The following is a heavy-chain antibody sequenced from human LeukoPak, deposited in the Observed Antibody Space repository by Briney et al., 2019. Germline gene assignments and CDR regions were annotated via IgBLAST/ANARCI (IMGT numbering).Heavy chain of an antibody. Sequence: PGGSLRLSCAASGFTFTNAWMSWVRQAPGRGLEWVGRIKSKSDGGTTDYAAPVKDRFTISRDDSKNTLYLQMNSLKAEETAVYYCTTGAYDILTGYYHWYFDLWGRGTLVTVSS. V-gene: IGHV3-15*01. CDR2: IKSKSDGGTT. J-gene: IGHJ2*01. CDR1: GFTFTNAW. D-gene: IGHD3-9*01. CDR3: TTGAYDILTGYYHWYFDL.